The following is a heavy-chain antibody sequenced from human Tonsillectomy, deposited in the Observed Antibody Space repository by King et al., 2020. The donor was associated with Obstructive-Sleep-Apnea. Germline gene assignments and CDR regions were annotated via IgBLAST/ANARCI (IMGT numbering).Heavy chain of an antibody. CDR1: GVSFSSYW. J-gene: IGHJ4*02. CDR3: VRRYCSSTSCYFNY. CDR2: IKQDGSEK. Sequence: VQLVESGGGLVQPGGSLRLSCAASGVSFSSYWMSWVRQAPGKGLEWVANIKQDGSEKYYVDSVKGRCTISRDNAKNSLYLQMNSLRAEDTAVYYCVRRYCSSTSCYFNYWGQGTLVTVSS. V-gene: IGHV3-7*03. D-gene: IGHD2-2*01.